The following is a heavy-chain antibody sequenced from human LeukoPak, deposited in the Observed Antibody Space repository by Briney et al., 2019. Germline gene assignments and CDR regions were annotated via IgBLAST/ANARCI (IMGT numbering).Heavy chain of an antibody. CDR1: GGSTSSGAYF. CDR3: ARVGNYHGFY. Sequence: SETLSLTCTVSGGSTSSGAYFWTWIRQHPGKGLELIGYIYYSGSTYYNPSLKSRLTISVDTSENQFSLRLCSVTAADTAVYYCARVGNYHGFYWGQGTLVTVSS. CDR2: IYYSGST. V-gene: IGHV4-31*03. D-gene: IGHD3-10*01. J-gene: IGHJ4*02.